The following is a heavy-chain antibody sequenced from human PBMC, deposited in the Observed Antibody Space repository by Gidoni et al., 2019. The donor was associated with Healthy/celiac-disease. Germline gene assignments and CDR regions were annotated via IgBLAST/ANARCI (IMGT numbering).Heavy chain of an antibody. J-gene: IGHJ4*02. CDR1: GYTFTSYG. Sequence: QVQLAQSGAEVKKPGASVNVSCKASGYTFTSYGFNWVRQAPGQGLEWMGWISAYNGNTNYAQKIQGRVTMTTDTLTSTAYMELRSLRSDDTAVYYCARDLRAYMRTTGVAPLDYWGQGTLVTVSS. CDR2: ISAYNGNT. CDR3: ARDLRAYMRTTGVAPLDY. D-gene: IGHD4-17*01. V-gene: IGHV1-18*01.